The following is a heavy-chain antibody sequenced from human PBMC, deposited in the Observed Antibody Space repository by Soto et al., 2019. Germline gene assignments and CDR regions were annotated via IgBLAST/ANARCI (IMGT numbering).Heavy chain of an antibody. V-gene: IGHV4-59*01. CDR1: GCPISSYY. CDR3: ARGNGADYYYYYMDV. CDR2: IYYSGST. D-gene: IGHD2-8*01. Sequence: KTSETLSLSCTVSGCPISSYYWSWIRQPPGKGLEWIGYIYYSGSTNYNPSLKSRVTISVDTSKNQFSLKLSSVTAADTAVYYCARGNGADYYYYYMDVWGKGTTVTVS. J-gene: IGHJ6*03.